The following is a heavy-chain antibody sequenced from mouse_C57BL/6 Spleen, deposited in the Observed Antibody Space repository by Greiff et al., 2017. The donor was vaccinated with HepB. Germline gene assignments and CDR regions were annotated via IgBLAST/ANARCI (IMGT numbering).Heavy chain of an antibody. J-gene: IGHJ2*01. V-gene: IGHV5-16*01. D-gene: IGHD2-2*01. CDR3: AREGYDSYFDY. Sequence: EVHLVESEGGLVQPGSSMKLSCTASGFTFSDYYMAWVRQVPEKGLEWVANINYDGSSTYYLDSLKSRFIISRDNAKNILYLQMSSLKSEDTATYYCAREGYDSYFDYWGQGTTLTVSS. CDR2: INYDGSST. CDR1: GFTFSDYY.